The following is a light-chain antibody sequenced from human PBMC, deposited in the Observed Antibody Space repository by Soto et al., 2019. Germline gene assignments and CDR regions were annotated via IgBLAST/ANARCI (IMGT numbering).Light chain of an antibody. CDR2: DAS. CDR1: PSVGSS. V-gene: IGKV3-11*01. J-gene: IGKJ1*01. Sequence: EIVLTQSPVTLSLSEGERATLSCRASPSVGSSLAWYQQKPGQAPRLLIYDASNRATGIPARFSGSGSGTDFTLTISSLEPEDFAVYYCQQRSNWPWTFGQGTKVEVK. CDR3: QQRSNWPWT.